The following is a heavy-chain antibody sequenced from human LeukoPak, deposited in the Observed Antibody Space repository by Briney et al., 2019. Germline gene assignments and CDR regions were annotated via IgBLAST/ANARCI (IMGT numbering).Heavy chain of an antibody. D-gene: IGHD5-24*01. V-gene: IGHV3-23*01. CDR2: ISGRDSST. CDR1: GFTFSSYA. CDR3: ARELLGHGYNSGDFDY. J-gene: IGHJ4*02. Sequence: QPGGSLRLSCAASGFTFSSYAMSWVRQAPGKGLEWVSAISGRDSSTYYADSVKGRFTISRDNFKNTLYLQMNSLRAEDAAVYYCARELLGHGYNSGDFDYWGQGTLVTVSS.